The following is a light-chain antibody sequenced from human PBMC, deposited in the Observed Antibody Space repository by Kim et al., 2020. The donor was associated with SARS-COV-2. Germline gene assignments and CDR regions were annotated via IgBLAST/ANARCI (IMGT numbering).Light chain of an antibody. J-gene: IGKJ4*01. Sequence: EIVLTQSPATLSLSPGERATLSCRASQSVSSFLVWYQQKPGQAPRLLINDASKRATGIPARFSGSGSGTDFTLTISSLEPEDFAVYYCQQRSDWPLTFGGGTKVDIK. CDR2: DAS. V-gene: IGKV3-11*01. CDR3: QQRSDWPLT. CDR1: QSVSSF.